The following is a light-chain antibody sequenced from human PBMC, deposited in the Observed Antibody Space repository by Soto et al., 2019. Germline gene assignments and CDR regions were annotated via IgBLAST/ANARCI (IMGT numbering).Light chain of an antibody. V-gene: IGKV1-39*01. CDR3: QQNYNTLIT. CDR2: AAS. Sequence: DIKITHSPSSLSASVGDRVTITCRASQSISSYLNWYQQKPGKAPKLLIYAASSLQRGVPSRFSGSGSGTDFTLTISSLQPEDFTTYYCQQNYNTLITFGQGTRLEIK. J-gene: IGKJ5*01. CDR1: QSISSY.